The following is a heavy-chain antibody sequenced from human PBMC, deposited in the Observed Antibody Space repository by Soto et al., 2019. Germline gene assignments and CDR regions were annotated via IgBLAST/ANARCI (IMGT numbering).Heavy chain of an antibody. D-gene: IGHD1-26*01. CDR2: IYYSGST. Sequence: QLHLRESGPGLVKPSETLSLTCTVSGGSITSSSYYWGWIRQPPGKGLEWIGSIYYSGSTCYNPSLKRRVTISVDTAKNQFSLKLSSVTAADTAVYYCATQEVGGSYVYTFDPWGQGTLVTVSS. CDR3: ATQEVGGSYVYTFDP. J-gene: IGHJ5*02. V-gene: IGHV4-39*01. CDR1: GGSITSSSYY.